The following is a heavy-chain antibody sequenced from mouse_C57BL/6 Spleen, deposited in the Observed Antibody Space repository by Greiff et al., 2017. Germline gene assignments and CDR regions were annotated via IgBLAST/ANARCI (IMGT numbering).Heavy chain of an antibody. D-gene: IGHD1-1*02. Sequence: EVMLVQPGGGLVPPGGSMKLSCAASGFPFSAAWMAWVRQSPEKGLAWVADIRPKANNHPTYYAESVKGRFTISRDDSKRRGCLQMNSLRAEDTGMYYGTRDSDYARDYWGQGTTLTVSS. V-gene: IGHV6-6*01. J-gene: IGHJ2*01. CDR3: TRDSDYARDY. CDR1: GFPFSAAW. CDR2: IRPKANNHPT.